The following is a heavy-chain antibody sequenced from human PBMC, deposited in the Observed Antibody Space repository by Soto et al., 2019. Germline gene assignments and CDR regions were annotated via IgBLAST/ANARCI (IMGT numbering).Heavy chain of an antibody. D-gene: IGHD3-3*01. CDR1: GGSISSGDYY. CDR2: IYYSGST. Sequence: SETLSLTCTVSGGSISSGDYYWSWIRQPPGKGLERIGYIYYSGSTYYNPSLKSRVTISVDTSKNQFSLKLSSVTAADTAVYYCARVTQYYDFWSGPDYWGQGTLVTVSS. V-gene: IGHV4-30-4*01. CDR3: ARVTQYYDFWSGPDY. J-gene: IGHJ4*02.